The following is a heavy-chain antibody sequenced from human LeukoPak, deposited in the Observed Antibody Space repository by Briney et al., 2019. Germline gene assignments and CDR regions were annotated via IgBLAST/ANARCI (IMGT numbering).Heavy chain of an antibody. J-gene: IGHJ4*02. CDR1: GFTLSSYW. CDR3: AGELSSGY. CDR2: ISSDGSST. D-gene: IGHD2/OR15-2a*01. V-gene: IGHV3-74*01. Sequence: GGSLRLSCAASGFTLSSYWMNWVRQAPGKGLVWVSGISSDGSSTSYADSVKGRFTISGDNAKNTLHLQMNSLRVEDTAVYYCAGELSSGYWGQGTLVTVSS.